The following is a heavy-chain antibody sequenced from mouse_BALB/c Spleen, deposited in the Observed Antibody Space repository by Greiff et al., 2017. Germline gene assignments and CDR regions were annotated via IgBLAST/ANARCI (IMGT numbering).Heavy chain of an antibody. CDR2: ISSGGGST. CDR3: ARQGNYGLYYAMDY. V-gene: IGHV5-12-1*01. Sequence: EVQVVESGGGLVKPGGSLKLSCAASGFAFSSYDMSWVRQTPEKRLEWVAYISSGGGSTYYPDTVKGRFTISRDNAKNTLYLQMSSLKSEDTAMYYCARQGNYGLYYAMDYWGQGTSVTVSS. D-gene: IGHD2-1*01. CDR1: GFAFSSYD. J-gene: IGHJ4*01.